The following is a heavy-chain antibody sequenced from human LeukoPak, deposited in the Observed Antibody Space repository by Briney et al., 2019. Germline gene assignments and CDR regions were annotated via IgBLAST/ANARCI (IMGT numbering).Heavy chain of an antibody. J-gene: IGHJ3*02. D-gene: IGHD6-13*01. CDR2: ISAYNGNT. Sequence: ASVKVSCKTSGYTFTNYGISWVRHAPGLGLEWMGWISAYNGNTNYAQEVQGRVTMNTDTSTSTAYMEMRSLRFDDTDVYYCARDQSVRLLQTSSTYFKHVFAIWGQGSMVTVSS. CDR3: ARDQSVRLLQTSSTYFKHVFAI. CDR1: GYTFTNYG. V-gene: IGHV1-18*01.